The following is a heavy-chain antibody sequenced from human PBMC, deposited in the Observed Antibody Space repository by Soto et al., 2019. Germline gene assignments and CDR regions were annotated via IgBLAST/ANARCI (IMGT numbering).Heavy chain of an antibody. CDR1: GFTFSSYA. Sequence: EVQLLESGGGLVQPGGSLRLSCAASGFTFSSYAMSWVRQAPGKGLEWVSAISGSGGSTYYADSVKGRFTISRDNSKNTLYLQMNSLRAEDTAVYYCAKDTRDSGYTLDAFDIWGQGTMVTVSS. D-gene: IGHD3-22*01. CDR2: ISGSGGST. CDR3: AKDTRDSGYTLDAFDI. V-gene: IGHV3-23*01. J-gene: IGHJ3*02.